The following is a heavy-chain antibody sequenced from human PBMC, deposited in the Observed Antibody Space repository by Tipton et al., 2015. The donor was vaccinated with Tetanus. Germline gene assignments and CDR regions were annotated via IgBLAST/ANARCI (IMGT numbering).Heavy chain of an antibody. CDR2: IGSFSRTI. Sequence: FLRLSCAGPGFSFSSYAMSWVRQAPGRGLEWISYIGSFSRTINYADSVRGRFTTFRDNAKSSLYLQMSRLRAEDTAVYYCARVVRDYYYGMDVWGQGTTVTVSS. V-gene: IGHV3-48*01. J-gene: IGHJ6*02. D-gene: IGHD3-22*01. CDR3: ARVVRDYYYGMDV. CDR1: GFSFSSYA.